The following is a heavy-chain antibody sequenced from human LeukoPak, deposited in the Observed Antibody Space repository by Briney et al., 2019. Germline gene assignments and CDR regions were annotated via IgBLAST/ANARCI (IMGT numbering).Heavy chain of an antibody. CDR2: ISSSGSTI. V-gene: IGHV3-11*04. CDR1: GFTFSDYY. D-gene: IGHD6-13*01. Sequence: GGSLRLSCAASGFTFSDYYMSWIRQAPGKGLEWVSYISSSGSTIYYADSVKGRFTISRDNSKNTLYLQMNSLRAEDTAVYYCANRAAAGTEGTFDIWGQGTMVTVSS. J-gene: IGHJ3*02. CDR3: ANRAAAGTEGTFDI.